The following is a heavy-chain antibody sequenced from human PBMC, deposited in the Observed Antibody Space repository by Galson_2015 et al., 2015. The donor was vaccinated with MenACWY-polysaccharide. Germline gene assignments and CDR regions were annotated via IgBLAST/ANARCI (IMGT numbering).Heavy chain of an antibody. J-gene: IGHJ4*02. V-gene: IGHV1-69*04. D-gene: IGHD6-6*01. Sequence: SVKVSCKASGGTFSSYTISWVRQAPGQGLEWMGRIIPILGIANYAQKFQGRVTITADKSTSTAYMELSSLRSEDTAVYYCARDPNIEYSSSSGDYWGQGTLVTVSS. CDR3: ARDPNIEYSSSSGDY. CDR1: GGTFSSYT. CDR2: IIPILGIA.